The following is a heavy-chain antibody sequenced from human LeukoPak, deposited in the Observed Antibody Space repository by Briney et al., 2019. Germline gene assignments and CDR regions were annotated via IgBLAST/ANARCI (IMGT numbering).Heavy chain of an antibody. D-gene: IGHD2-2*01. J-gene: IGHJ4*02. CDR3: AHGAMYQLDY. CDR2: IIGGAGST. CDR1: EFTFSSYS. V-gene: IGHV3-23*01. Sequence: GGSLRLSCAASEFTFSSYSMNWVRQAPGKGLEWVSGIIGGAGSTYYADSVKGRFTISGDNSKNTLFLQMNSLRAEDTAVYYCAHGAMYQLDYWGQGTLVTVSS.